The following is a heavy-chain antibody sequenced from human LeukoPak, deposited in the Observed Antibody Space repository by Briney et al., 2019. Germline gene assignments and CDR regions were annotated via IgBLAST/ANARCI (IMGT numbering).Heavy chain of an antibody. CDR2: INTYNGNT. J-gene: IGHJ4*02. D-gene: IGHD6-13*01. CDR3: ARDTLIHSSSWPLDY. Sequence: GASVKVSCKASGYTSTSYGISWVRQAPGQGLEWMGWINTYNGNTNYAQKLQGRVTMTTDTSTSTAYMELWSLRSDDTAVYYCARDTLIHSSSWPLDYWGQGTLVTVSS. V-gene: IGHV1-18*01. CDR1: GYTSTSYG.